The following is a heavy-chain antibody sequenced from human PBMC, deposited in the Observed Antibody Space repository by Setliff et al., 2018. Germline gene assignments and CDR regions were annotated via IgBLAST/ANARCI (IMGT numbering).Heavy chain of an antibody. CDR1: SCSMRNYY. CDR2: IYTSGST. CDR3: ARARPATIAGVVPGVADFGIDV. V-gene: IGHV4-4*07. Sequence: SETLSLTCSVSSCSMRNYYWIWIRQPAGEGLEWIGRIYTSGSTNYNPSLKRRVTISLEMSKNQFSLTLSSVTAADTAVYYCARARPATIAGVVPGVADFGIDVWGQGTTVTVSS. D-gene: IGHD2-2*01. J-gene: IGHJ6*02.